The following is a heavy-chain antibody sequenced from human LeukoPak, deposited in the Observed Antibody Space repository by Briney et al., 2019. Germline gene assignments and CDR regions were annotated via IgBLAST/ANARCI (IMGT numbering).Heavy chain of an antibody. CDR2: IWYDGSNK. V-gene: IGHV3-33*01. CDR1: GFTLSSYG. D-gene: IGHD6-6*01. J-gene: IGHJ5*02. Sequence: GGSLRLSCAASGFTLSSYGMHRVRQAPGKGLEWVAVIWYDGSNKYYADSVKGRFTISRDNSKNTLYLQMNSLRAEDTAVYYCARERKAARWFDPWGQGTLVTVSS. CDR3: ARERKAARWFDP.